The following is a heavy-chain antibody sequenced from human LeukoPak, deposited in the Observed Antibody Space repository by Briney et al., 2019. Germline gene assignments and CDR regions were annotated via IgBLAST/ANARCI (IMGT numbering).Heavy chain of an antibody. J-gene: IGHJ4*02. CDR1: GFIFSSYT. CDR3: AKPYYYGSRSYMDY. CDR2: ISGSGGST. D-gene: IGHD3-10*01. V-gene: IGHV3-23*01. Sequence: GGSLRLSCAASGFIFSSYTMNWVRQAPGKGLEWVSAISGSGGSTYYADSVKGRFTISRDNSKNMLYLQMNSLRAEDTAVYYCAKPYYYGSRSYMDYWGQGTLVTVSS.